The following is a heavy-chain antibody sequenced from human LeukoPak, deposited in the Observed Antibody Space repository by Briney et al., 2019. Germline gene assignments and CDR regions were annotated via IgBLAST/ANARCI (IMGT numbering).Heavy chain of an antibody. CDR1: GFTFSSYW. Sequence: GGSLRLSCAASGFTFSSYWMSWVRQAPGKGLERVANIKQDGSEKYYVDSVKGRFTISRDNAKNSLYLQMNSLRAEDTAVYYCAREGDGYNSPIDYWGQGTLVTVSS. CDR3: AREGDGYNSPIDY. D-gene: IGHD5-24*01. V-gene: IGHV3-7*01. J-gene: IGHJ4*02. CDR2: IKQDGSEK.